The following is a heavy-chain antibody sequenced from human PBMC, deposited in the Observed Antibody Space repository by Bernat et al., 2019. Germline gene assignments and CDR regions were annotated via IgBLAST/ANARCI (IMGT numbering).Heavy chain of an antibody. CDR3: AKDWGSSWGLFDY. CDR1: GFTFSSYG. D-gene: IGHD6-13*01. CDR2: ISYDGSNK. J-gene: IGHJ4*02. Sequence: QVQLVDSGGGVVQPGRSLRLSCAASGFTFSSYGMHWVRQAPGKGLEWVAVISYDGSNKYYADSVKGRFTISRDNSKNTLYLQMNSLRAEDTAVYYCAKDWGSSWGLFDYWGQGTLVTVSS. V-gene: IGHV3-30*18.